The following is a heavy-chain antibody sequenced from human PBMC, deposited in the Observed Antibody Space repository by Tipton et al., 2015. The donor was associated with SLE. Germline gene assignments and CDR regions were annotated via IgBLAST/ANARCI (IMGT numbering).Heavy chain of an antibody. V-gene: IGHV3-30*02. D-gene: IGHD6-6*01. CDR1: GFTFSSYG. J-gene: IGHJ4*02. CDR2: IRNDGSNK. Sequence: GSLRLSCAASGFTFSSYGIHWVRQAPGKGLEWVAYIRNDGSNKDYADSVKGRFTISRDNSKNTLYLQMNSLRPEDTAVYYCHLVRGYWGQGTLVTVSS. CDR3: HLVRGY.